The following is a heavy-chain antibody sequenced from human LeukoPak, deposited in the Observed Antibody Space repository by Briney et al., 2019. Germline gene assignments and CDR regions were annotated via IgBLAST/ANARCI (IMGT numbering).Heavy chain of an antibody. CDR1: GFTFSSYS. CDR2: ISSSSSYI. D-gene: IGHD2-2*01. V-gene: IGHV3-21*01. Sequence: PGGSLRLSCAASGFTFSSYSMNWVRQAPGKGLEWVSSISSSSSYIYYADSVKGRFTLSRDKAKNSLYLQMNSLRAEDTAVYYCASHGVVVPAYYYGMDVWGQGTTVTVSS. J-gene: IGHJ6*02. CDR3: ASHGVVVPAYYYGMDV.